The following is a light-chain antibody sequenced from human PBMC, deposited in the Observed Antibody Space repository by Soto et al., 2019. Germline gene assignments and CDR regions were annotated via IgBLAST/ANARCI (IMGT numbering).Light chain of an antibody. Sequence: QSGLTQPPSVSAAPGQKVTISCSGSSSNIGNNYVSWYQQLPGTAPKLLIYDNNKRPSGIPDRFSGSKSGTSATLGITGLQTGDEADYYCGTWDSSLSAGNVFGTGTKVTVL. CDR3: GTWDSSLSAGNV. V-gene: IGLV1-51*01. J-gene: IGLJ1*01. CDR1: SSNIGNNY. CDR2: DNN.